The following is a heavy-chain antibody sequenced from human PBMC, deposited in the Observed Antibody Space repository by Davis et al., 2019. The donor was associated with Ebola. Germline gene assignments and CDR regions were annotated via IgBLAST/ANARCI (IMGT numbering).Heavy chain of an antibody. Sequence: SVKVSCKASGGTFSSFAVGWVRQAPGLGLEWMGGIIPMFRSPNYAQKFQGRLTITADESTRTVYMELSSLRSEDTAVYYCARVETGYYFDSSDSPSWFDPWGQGTQVTVSS. CDR1: GGTFSSFA. J-gene: IGHJ5*02. CDR3: ARVETGYYFDSSDSPSWFDP. CDR2: IIPMFRSP. D-gene: IGHD3-22*01. V-gene: IGHV1-69*13.